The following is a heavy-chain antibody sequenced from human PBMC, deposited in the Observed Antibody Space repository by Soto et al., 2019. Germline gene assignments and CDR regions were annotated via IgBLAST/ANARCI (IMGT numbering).Heavy chain of an antibody. CDR2: IDNGGNT. V-gene: IGHV4-39*01. J-gene: IGHJ4*02. D-gene: IGHD1-26*01. CDR1: GGSISSSSYY. Sequence: SETLSLTCTVSGGSISSSSYYWGWIRRPPGKGLEWIGSIDNGGNTHYNAPLKSRVIISADTSKNQFSLSLNSVTAADTAVYYCVKRSLLMAPTWGQGIQVTVSS. CDR3: VKRSLLMAPT.